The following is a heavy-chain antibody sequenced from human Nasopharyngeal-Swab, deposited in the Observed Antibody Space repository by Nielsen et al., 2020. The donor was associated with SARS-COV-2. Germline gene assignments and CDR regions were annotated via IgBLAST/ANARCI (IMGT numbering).Heavy chain of an antibody. D-gene: IGHD2-2*01. CDR1: GFTFSNYD. V-gene: IGHV3-33*01. Sequence: GESLKISCTASGFTFSNYDIHWLRQTPGKGLEWVAVMWYAGSSERYADSVKGRFTISRDISKNTLYLQMNSLRAGDTAVYYCARESGVSSTSPFDCWGRGTLVTVSS. CDR3: ARESGVSSTSPFDC. CDR2: MWYAGSSE. J-gene: IGHJ4*02.